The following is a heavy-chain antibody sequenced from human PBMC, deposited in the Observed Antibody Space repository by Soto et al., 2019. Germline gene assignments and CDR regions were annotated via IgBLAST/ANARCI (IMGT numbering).Heavy chain of an antibody. CDR3: ARRVSAHPFFDY. CDR1: GYSFTSYW. Sequence: PGESLKISCKGSGYSFTSYWISWVRQMPGKGLEWMGRIDPSDSYTNYSPSFQGHVTISADKSINTAYLQWSGLKASDTAIYYCARRVSAHPFFDYWGQGTLVTVSS. D-gene: IGHD2-2*01. CDR2: IDPSDSYT. V-gene: IGHV5-10-1*01. J-gene: IGHJ4*02.